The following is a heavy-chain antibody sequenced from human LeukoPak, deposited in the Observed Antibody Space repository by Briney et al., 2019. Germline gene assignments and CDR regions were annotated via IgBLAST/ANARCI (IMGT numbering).Heavy chain of an antibody. J-gene: IGHJ5*02. V-gene: IGHV4-38-2*02. Sequence: SETLSLTCTVSGYSISSGYYWGWIRQPPGKGLEWIGSIYHSGSTYYNPSLKSRVTISVDTSKNQFSLKLNSVTAADTAVYYCARTTEDCSSTSCYQYWFDPWGQGTLVTVSS. CDR2: IYHSGST. D-gene: IGHD2-2*01. CDR3: ARTTEDCSSTSCYQYWFDP. CDR1: GYSISSGYY.